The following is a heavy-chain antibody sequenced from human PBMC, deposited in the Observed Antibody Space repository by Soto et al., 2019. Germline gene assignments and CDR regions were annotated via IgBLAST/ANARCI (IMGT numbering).Heavy chain of an antibody. V-gene: IGHV1-69*05. D-gene: IGHD4-4*01. J-gene: IGHJ4*02. Sequence: QVPLVQSGAELKKPGSSVKVSCKASGGTFSSYAISWVRQAPGQGIEWMGGIIPIFGTANYAQKFQGRGTITSDESTSTAYMELSSLRSEDTAVYYCAGYSRDGYNNYWGKGTLVTVSS. CDR3: AGYSRDGYNNY. CDR2: IIPIFGTA. CDR1: GGTFSSYA.